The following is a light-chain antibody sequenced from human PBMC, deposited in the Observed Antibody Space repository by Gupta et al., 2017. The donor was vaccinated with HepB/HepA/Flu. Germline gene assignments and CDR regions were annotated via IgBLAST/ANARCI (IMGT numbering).Light chain of an antibody. CDR2: DAS. V-gene: IGKV1-33*01. Sequence: DIPLTHSPSSLSASIGDRVTITCQASQDITNYLSWYQQKPGKAPKLLIYDASNLETGVPPRFSGSGSGTDFTFTISSLQPEDIATYYCQQYNHLPFTFGPGTKVDF. CDR3: QQYNHLPFT. CDR1: QDITNY. J-gene: IGKJ3*01.